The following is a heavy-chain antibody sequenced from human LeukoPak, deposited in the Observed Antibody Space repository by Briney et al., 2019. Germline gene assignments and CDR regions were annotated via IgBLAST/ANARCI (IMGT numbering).Heavy chain of an antibody. CDR1: GYAFNIHD. V-gene: IGHV1-8*01. CDR2: MNPDSGNT. CDR3: AVHLPGDYLDR. Sequence: ASVRVSCKASGYAFNIHDINWVRQATGQGLEWMGWMNPDSGNTGFAQKFQGRVTMTRNTSITTAYMELSSLRFEDTAVYYCAVHLPGDYLDRWGQGTLVTVSS. J-gene: IGHJ4*02.